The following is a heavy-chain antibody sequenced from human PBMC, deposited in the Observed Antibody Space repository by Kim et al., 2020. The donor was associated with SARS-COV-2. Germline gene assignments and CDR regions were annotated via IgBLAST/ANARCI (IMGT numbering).Heavy chain of an antibody. CDR1: GFTFSSYS. Sequence: GGSLRLSCAASGFTFSSYSMNWVRQAPGKGLEWVSYISSSSSTIYYADSVKGRFTISRDNAKNSLYLQMNSLRDEDTAVYYCAREVGIDGDYVEFPDYWGQGTLVTVSS. D-gene: IGHD4-17*01. J-gene: IGHJ4*02. CDR3: AREVGIDGDYVEFPDY. V-gene: IGHV3-48*02. CDR2: ISSSSSTI.